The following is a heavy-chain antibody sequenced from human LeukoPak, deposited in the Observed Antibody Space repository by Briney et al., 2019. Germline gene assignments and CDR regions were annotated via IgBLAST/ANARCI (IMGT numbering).Heavy chain of an antibody. V-gene: IGHV1-18*01. CDR3: ARDGRNYYDPGRGAFDI. J-gene: IGHJ3*02. Sequence: ASVKVSCKASGYTFTSYGISWVRQAPGQGLEWMGWSATYNGNAKYAQKLQGRVTMTTDTSTSTAYMELRSLRSDDTAVYYCARDGRNYYDPGRGAFDIWGQGTMVTVSS. CDR1: GYTFTSYG. D-gene: IGHD3-16*01. CDR2: SATYNGNA.